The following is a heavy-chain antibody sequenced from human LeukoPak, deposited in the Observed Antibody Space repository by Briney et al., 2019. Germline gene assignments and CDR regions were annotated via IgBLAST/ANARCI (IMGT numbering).Heavy chain of an antibody. J-gene: IGHJ4*02. CDR1: GGSISSSSYY. D-gene: IGHD3-10*01. CDR2: IYYSGST. Sequence: SETLSLTCTVSGGSISSSSYYWGWIRQPPGKGLEWIGSIYYSGSTYYNPSLKSRVTISVDTSKNQFSLKLSSVTAADTAVYYCARPRSGSYSYYFDCWGQGTLVTVSS. V-gene: IGHV4-39*01. CDR3: ARPRSGSYSYYFDC.